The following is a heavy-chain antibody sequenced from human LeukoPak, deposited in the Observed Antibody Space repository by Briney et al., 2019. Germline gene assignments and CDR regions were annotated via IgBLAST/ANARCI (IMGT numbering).Heavy chain of an antibody. CDR1: GFTFSNAW. CDR2: IKSKTDGGTT. CDR3: TTSGYYDSSGYEFDY. J-gene: IGHJ4*02. D-gene: IGHD3-22*01. Sequence: GGSLRLSCAASGFTFSNAWMSWVRQAPGKGLEWVCRIKSKTDGGTTDYAAPVKGRFTIARDDSKNTMYLQMNSLKTEDTAVYYCTTSGYYDSSGYEFDYWGQGTLVTVSS. V-gene: IGHV3-15*01.